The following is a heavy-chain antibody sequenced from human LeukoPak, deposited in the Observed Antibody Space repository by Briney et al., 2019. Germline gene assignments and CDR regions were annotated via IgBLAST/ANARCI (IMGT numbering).Heavy chain of an antibody. D-gene: IGHD6-6*01. CDR1: GGSFSGYY. CDR2: INHSGST. J-gene: IGHJ4*02. CDR3: ARGSRPYFDY. V-gene: IGHV4-34*01. Sequence: SETLSLTCAVYGGSFSGYYWSWIRQPPGKGLERIGEINHSGSTNYNPSLKSRVTISVDTSKNQFSLKLSSVTAADTAVYYCARGSRPYFDYWGQGTLVTVSS.